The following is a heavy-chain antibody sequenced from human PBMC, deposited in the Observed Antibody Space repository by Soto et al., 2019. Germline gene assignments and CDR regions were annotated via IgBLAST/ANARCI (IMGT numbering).Heavy chain of an antibody. CDR1: GYSFTSYW. Sequence: PGESLKISCKGSGYSFTSYWISWVRQMPGKGLEWMGRIDPSDSYTNYSPSFQGHVTISADKSISTAYLQWSSLKASDTAMYYCARLVVRNYYYYGMDVWGQGTTVTVSS. CDR2: IDPSDSYT. V-gene: IGHV5-10-1*01. J-gene: IGHJ6*02. D-gene: IGHD2-2*01. CDR3: ARLVVRNYYYYGMDV.